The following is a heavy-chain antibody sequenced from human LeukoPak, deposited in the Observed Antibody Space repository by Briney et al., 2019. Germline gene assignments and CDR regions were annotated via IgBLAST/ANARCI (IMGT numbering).Heavy chain of an antibody. Sequence: STVTVSCKASGGTLRSYAMSWVRQAPAAGREWMGGISPIFGTANYPQKFQRQDTSTTDESTSTASVEPDTLRSDDRAVYHCSNGAHDYGHPDAFDIWGQGTMVTVSS. J-gene: IGHJ3*02. CDR1: GGTLRSYA. D-gene: IGHD4/OR15-4a*01. CDR3: SNGAHDYGHPDAFDI. V-gene: IGHV1-69*05. CDR2: ISPIFGTA.